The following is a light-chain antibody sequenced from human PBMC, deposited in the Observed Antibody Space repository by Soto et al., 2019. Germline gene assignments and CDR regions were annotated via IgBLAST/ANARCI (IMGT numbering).Light chain of an antibody. V-gene: IGKV1-39*01. CDR2: AAS. J-gene: IGKJ1*01. CDR1: QSISSY. Sequence: DIQMTQSPSSLSASAGDRVTITCRASQSISSYLHWYQQKPGKAPELLIYAASSLQSGVPSRFSGSGSGTDFTLTISSLQPEDFATYYCQQSYTTPQTFGQGTKVDI. CDR3: QQSYTTPQT.